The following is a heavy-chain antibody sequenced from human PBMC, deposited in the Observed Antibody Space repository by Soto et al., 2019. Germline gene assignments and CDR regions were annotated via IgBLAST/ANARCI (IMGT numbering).Heavy chain of an antibody. CDR1: GFAFSNYA. J-gene: IGHJ4*02. CDR2: ISGGGGTT. V-gene: IGHV3-23*01. CDR3: AKEWSQGYYFDY. Sequence: EVQLLESGGDLVQPGGSLRLSCAASGFAFSNYAMNWVRQAPGKGLEWVSAISGGGGTTYYADSVKGRFTISRDNSKKTLYLQMSSLRGDDTAVYYCAKEWSQGYYFDYWGQGTLVIVSS. D-gene: IGHD2-15*01.